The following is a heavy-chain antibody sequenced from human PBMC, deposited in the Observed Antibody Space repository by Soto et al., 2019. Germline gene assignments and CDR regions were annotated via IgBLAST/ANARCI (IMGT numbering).Heavy chain of an antibody. J-gene: IGHJ5*02. CDR2: ISGSGGST. D-gene: IGHD3-10*01. CDR1: GFTFSSYA. V-gene: IGHV3-23*01. Sequence: PGGSLSLSCAASGFTFSSYAMSWVRQAPGKGLEWVSAISGSGGSTYYADSVKGRFTISRDNSKNTLYLQMNSLRAEDTAVYYCAKGSGMQLWFGELSNWFDPWGQGTLVTVSS. CDR3: AKGSGMQLWFGELSNWFDP.